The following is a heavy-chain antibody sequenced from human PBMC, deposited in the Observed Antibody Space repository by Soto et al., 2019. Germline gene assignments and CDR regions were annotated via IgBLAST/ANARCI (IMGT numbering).Heavy chain of an antibody. V-gene: IGHV4-34*01. D-gene: IGHD2-15*01. CDR3: AKLLGYCSGGSCYSGSDY. CDR1: GGSFSGYY. J-gene: IGHJ4*02. Sequence: PSETLSLTCAVYGGSFSGYYWSWIRQPPGKGLEWIGEINHSGSTNYNPSLKSRVTISVDTSKNQFSLKLSSVTAADTAVYYCAKLLGYCSGGSCYSGSDYWGQGTLVTVSS. CDR2: INHSGST.